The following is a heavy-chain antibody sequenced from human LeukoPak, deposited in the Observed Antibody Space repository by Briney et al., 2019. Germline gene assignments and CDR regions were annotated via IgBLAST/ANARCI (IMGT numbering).Heavy chain of an antibody. CDR1: GFTASSNY. Sequence: GGSLRLSCAASGFTASSNYMSWVRQAPGKGLEWVSVIYSGGSTYYADSVKGRFTISRDNSKNTLYLQVNSLRVEDTAVYYCASGITVFGVVITYYYYYMDVWGKGTTVSVSS. D-gene: IGHD3-3*01. J-gene: IGHJ6*03. CDR2: IYSGGST. V-gene: IGHV3-66*02. CDR3: ASGITVFGVVITYYYYYMDV.